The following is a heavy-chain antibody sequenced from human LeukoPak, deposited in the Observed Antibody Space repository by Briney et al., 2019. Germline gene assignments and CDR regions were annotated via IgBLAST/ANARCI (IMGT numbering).Heavy chain of an antibody. D-gene: IGHD3-3*01. CDR3: ASEIIFGSFDY. CDR2: IKQDGSEK. Sequence: GGSLRLSCAASGFTFSSYWMSWVRQAPGKGLEWVANIKQDGSEKYYVDSVKGRFTISRDNAKNSLYLQMNSLRAEDTAVYYCASEIIFGSFDYWGQGTLVTVSS. V-gene: IGHV3-7*01. J-gene: IGHJ4*02. CDR1: GFTFSSYW.